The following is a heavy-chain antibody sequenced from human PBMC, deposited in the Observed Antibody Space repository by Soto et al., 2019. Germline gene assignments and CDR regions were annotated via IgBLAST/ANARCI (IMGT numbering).Heavy chain of an antibody. D-gene: IGHD3-3*01. V-gene: IGHV3-49*03. J-gene: IGHJ6*02. CDR3: TRPTVSHDYDFWSGYYKVVYYYYGMDV. CDR2: IRSKAYGGTT. CDR1: GFTFGDYA. Sequence: PGGSLRLSCTASGFTFGDYAMSWFRQAPGKGLEWVGFIRSKAYGGTTEYAASVKGRFTISRDDSKSIAYLQMNSLKTEDTAVYYCTRPTVSHDYDFWSGYYKVVYYYYGMDVWGQGTTVTVSS.